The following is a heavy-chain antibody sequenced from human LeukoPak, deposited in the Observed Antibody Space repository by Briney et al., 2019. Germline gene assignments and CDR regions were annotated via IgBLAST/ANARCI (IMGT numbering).Heavy chain of an antibody. CDR3: ARDSVDHPGRPHVHSGSYSTHDAFDI. D-gene: IGHD1-26*01. J-gene: IGHJ3*02. V-gene: IGHV3-30-3*01. CDR1: GFTFSSYA. Sequence: GGSLRLSCAASGFTFSSYAMPWVRQAAGKGLEWVAVISYDGSNKYYADSVKGRFTISRDNSKNTLYLQMNSLRAEDTAVYYCARDSVDHPGRPHVHSGSYSTHDAFDIWGQGTMVTVSS. CDR2: ISYDGSNK.